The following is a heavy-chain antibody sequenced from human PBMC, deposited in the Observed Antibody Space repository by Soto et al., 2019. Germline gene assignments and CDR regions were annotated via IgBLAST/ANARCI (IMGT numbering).Heavy chain of an antibody. Sequence: EVQLLESGGGLVQPGGSLRLSCAASGFTFSSYAMSWVRQAPGKGLEWVSAISGSGGNTYYADSVKGRFTISRDNSKNTLYLQMNSLRAEDTAVYYCAKEPRYCSCGRCYTVGCCYYHYMDVWGKGTTVTVSS. V-gene: IGHV3-23*01. CDR2: ISGSGGNT. CDR3: AKEPRYCSCGRCYTVGCCYYHYMDV. D-gene: IGHD2-15*01. CDR1: GFTFSSYA. J-gene: IGHJ6*03.